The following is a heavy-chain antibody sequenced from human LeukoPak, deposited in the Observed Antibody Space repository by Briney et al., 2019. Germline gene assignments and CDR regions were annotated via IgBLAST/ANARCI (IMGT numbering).Heavy chain of an antibody. CDR2: IYHSGST. CDR1: GYSISSGYY. J-gene: IGHJ3*02. D-gene: IGHD3-22*01. CDR3: ASSERYYDSRGYAFDI. Sequence: SETLSLTCTASGYSISSGYYWGWIRQPPGKGLEWIGSIYHSGSTYYNPSLKSRVTISVDTSKNQFSLKLSSVTAADTAVYYCASSERYYDSRGYAFDIWGQGTMVTVSS. V-gene: IGHV4-38-2*02.